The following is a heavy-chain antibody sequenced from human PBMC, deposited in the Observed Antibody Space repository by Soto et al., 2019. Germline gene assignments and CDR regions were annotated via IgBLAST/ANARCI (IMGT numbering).Heavy chain of an antibody. Sequence: QVQLQQWGAGLLKPSETLSLTCAVYGGSFSGYYWSWIRQPPGKGLEWIGEINHSGSTNYNPSLKSRVTIQGDRSKTRFSLNRSSVTAANTPVYYGGGEPRTPGTPPIPYGRDVWGQGPPVTFSS. CDR1: GGSFSGYY. CDR3: GGEPRTPGTPPIPYGRDV. V-gene: IGHV4-34*01. CDR2: INHSGST. D-gene: IGHD3-10*01. J-gene: IGHJ6*02.